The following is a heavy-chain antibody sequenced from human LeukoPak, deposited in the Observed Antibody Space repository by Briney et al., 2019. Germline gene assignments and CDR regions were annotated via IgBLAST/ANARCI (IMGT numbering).Heavy chain of an antibody. CDR2: INHSGST. CDR1: GESFSGYY. CDR3: ARFRGTPRPRYFDL. V-gene: IGHV4-34*01. Sequence: PSETLSLTCGVFGESFSGYYWNWIRQSPGEGLEWIGEINHSGSTKFNPSLKSRVTISVDTSRNQFSLKLTSVTAADTALYFCARFRGTPRPRYFDLWGQGTLVTVSS. J-gene: IGHJ4*02. D-gene: IGHD3-9*01.